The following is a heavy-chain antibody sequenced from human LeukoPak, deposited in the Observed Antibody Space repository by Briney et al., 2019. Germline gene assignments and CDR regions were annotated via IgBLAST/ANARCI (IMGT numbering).Heavy chain of an antibody. D-gene: IGHD3-16*01. CDR3: AGGAGWLIDY. Sequence: PGGSLRLSCAASGFSFCRQWMNWVRQAPGKGLEWVANIRQDGSEKNYVDSVKGRFTISRDNAKNSLFLQMDSQRAEDTAVYYCAGGAGWLIDYWGQGTLVTVSS. CDR2: IRQDGSEK. J-gene: IGHJ4*02. V-gene: IGHV3-7*03. CDR1: GFSFCRQW.